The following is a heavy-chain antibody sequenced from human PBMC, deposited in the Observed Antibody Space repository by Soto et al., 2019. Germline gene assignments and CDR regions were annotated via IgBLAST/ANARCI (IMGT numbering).Heavy chain of an antibody. V-gene: IGHV4-61*01. J-gene: IGHJ6*02. CDR3: YQLLFPSDYYYGMDV. CDR1: GGSVSSGSYY. Sequence: SETLSLTCTVSGGSVSSGSYYWSWIRQPPGKGLEWIGYIYYSGSTNYNPSLKSRVTISVDTSKNQFSLKLSSVTAADTAAWASYQLLFPSDYYYGMDVWGQGNTVTVSS. D-gene: IGHD2-2*01. CDR2: IYYSGST.